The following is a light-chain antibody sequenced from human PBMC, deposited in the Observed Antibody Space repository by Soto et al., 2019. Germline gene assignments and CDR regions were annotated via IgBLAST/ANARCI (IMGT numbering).Light chain of an antibody. V-gene: IGLV1-44*01. CDR1: TSNIGSNI. J-gene: IGLJ1*01. CDR3: AAWDDSLNGYV. CDR2: NNN. Sequence: QSVLTQPPSASGTPGQRVTIPCSGSTSNIGSNIVNWYQQLPGTAPKVLIYNNNQRPSGVPDRFSGSKSDTSASLAISGLQSEDEAEFYCAAWDDSLNGYVFGTGTKLTVL.